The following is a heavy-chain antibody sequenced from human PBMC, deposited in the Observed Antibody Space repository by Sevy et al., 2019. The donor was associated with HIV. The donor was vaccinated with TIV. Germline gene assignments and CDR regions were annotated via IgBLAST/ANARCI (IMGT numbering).Heavy chain of an antibody. Sequence: GGSLRLSCAASGFTFSKYSMSWVRQPPGKGLEWVSTLSFGCGEINYADSVKGRFTISSDKSKGSVYLQMNNLGPEDTAVYYCAREGCTKPHDYWGQGTLVTVSS. CDR1: GFTFSKYS. D-gene: IGHD2-8*01. CDR2: LSFGCGEI. J-gene: IGHJ4*02. V-gene: IGHV3-23*01. CDR3: AREGCTKPHDY.